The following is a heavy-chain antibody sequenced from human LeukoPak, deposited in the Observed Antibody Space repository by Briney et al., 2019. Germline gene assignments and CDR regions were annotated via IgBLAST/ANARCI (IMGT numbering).Heavy chain of an antibody. CDR3: AKGRQWLPFIDY. D-gene: IGHD6-19*01. J-gene: IGHJ4*02. V-gene: IGHV3-23*01. CDR1: GFTFAGYA. CDR2: ITMSGGST. Sequence: SGGSLRLSCAASGFTFAGYAMSWVRQAPGKGLEWVSLITMSGGSTYYADSVKGRFTISRDNSKNALYLQMNSLRAEDTAVYYCAKGRQWLPFIDYWGQGTLVTASS.